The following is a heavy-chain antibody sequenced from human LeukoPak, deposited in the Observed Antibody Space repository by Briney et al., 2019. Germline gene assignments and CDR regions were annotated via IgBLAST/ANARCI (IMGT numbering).Heavy chain of an antibody. CDR3: ARVPRGYSSSREAFDI. CDR2: INPSGGST. D-gene: IGHD6-6*01. Sequence: ASVKVSCKASGYTFTSYYMHLVRQAPGQGLEWMGIINPSGGSTSYAQKFQGRVTMTRDMSTSTVYMELSSLRSEDTAVYYCARVPRGYSSSREAFDIWGQGTMVTVSS. CDR1: GYTFTSYY. J-gene: IGHJ3*02. V-gene: IGHV1-46*01.